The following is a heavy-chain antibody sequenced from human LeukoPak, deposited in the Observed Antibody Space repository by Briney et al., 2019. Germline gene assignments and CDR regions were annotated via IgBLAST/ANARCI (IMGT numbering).Heavy chain of an antibody. CDR2: VNTNTGNP. V-gene: IGHV7-4-1*02. D-gene: IGHD6-13*01. Sequence: GASVKVSCKTSGYTFTTYGIHWVRQAPGQGLEWMGWVNTNTGNPTYAQGFTGRFVFSLDTSVTTAYLQISSLKAEDTAVYYCARGLYSSWYQAHDYWGQGTLVTVSA. J-gene: IGHJ4*02. CDR3: ARGLYSSWYQAHDY. CDR1: GYTFTTYG.